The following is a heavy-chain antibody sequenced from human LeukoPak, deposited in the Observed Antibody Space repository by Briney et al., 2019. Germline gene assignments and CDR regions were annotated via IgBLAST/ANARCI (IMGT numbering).Heavy chain of an antibody. Sequence: PSETLSLTCTVSGDSISPYYRSWIRQPPGGGLEWIGYVFYTGSTNYNPSLKSRVTISVDTSRYQFSLKLTSVTAADTAVYYCARTRSGYSTLGYWGQGTLVTVSS. CDR1: GDSISPYY. CDR2: VFYTGST. V-gene: IGHV4-59*01. J-gene: IGHJ4*02. D-gene: IGHD1-26*01. CDR3: ARTRSGYSTLGY.